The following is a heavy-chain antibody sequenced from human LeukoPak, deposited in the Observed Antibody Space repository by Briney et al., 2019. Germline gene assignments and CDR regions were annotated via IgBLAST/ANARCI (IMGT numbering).Heavy chain of an antibody. CDR2: IYYSGSI. CDR1: GGSFDGYY. CDR3: AREVVAAPGTVDY. V-gene: IGHV4-59*01. J-gene: IGHJ4*02. D-gene: IGHD6-13*01. Sequence: SETLSLTCAVFGGSFDGYYWSWIRQPPGKGLEWIGYIYYSGSINYKPSLKSRVTISVDTSKNQFSLKLTSVTAADTAVYYCAREVVAAPGTVDYWGQGTLVTVSS.